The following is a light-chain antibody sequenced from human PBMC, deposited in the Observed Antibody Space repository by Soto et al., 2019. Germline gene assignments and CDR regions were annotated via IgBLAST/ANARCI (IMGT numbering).Light chain of an antibody. J-gene: IGKJ1*01. CDR2: KAS. Sequence: DIQMTQSPSTLSASVGGGCTITCRASQSISNWLAWYQQKPGKAPKLLIYKASTLKSGVPSRFSGSGSGTEFTLTISSLQPDDFATYYCQHYNSYSEAFGQGTKVDIK. CDR1: QSISNW. CDR3: QHYNSYSEA. V-gene: IGKV1-5*03.